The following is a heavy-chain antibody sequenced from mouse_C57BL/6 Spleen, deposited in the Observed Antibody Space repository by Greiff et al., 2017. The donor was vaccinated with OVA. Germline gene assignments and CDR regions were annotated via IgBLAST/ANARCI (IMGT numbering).Heavy chain of an antibody. CDR3: ARDDYDGAMDY. J-gene: IGHJ4*01. V-gene: IGHV5-17*01. D-gene: IGHD2-4*01. Sequence: DVKLVESGGGLVKPGGSLKLSCAASGFTFSDYGMHWVRQAPEKGLEWVAYISSGSSTIYYADTVKGRFTISRDNAKNTLFLQMTSLRSEDTAMYYCARDDYDGAMDYWGQGTSVTVSS. CDR2: ISSGSSTI. CDR1: GFTFSDYG.